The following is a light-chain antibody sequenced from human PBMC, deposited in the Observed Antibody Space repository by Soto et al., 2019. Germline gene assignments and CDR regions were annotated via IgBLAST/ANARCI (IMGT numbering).Light chain of an antibody. V-gene: IGKV3D-15*01. J-gene: IGKJ5*01. Sequence: EIVMTQSPPTLSVSPVERAALSFRASQSIRSNLAWYQQKPGQAPRLLIYGASTRATGIPARFSGSGSGTEFTLTISSLQSGDFAVYYCQQYNNWPAITFGQGTRLEIK. CDR3: QQYNNWPAIT. CDR2: GAS. CDR1: QSIRSN.